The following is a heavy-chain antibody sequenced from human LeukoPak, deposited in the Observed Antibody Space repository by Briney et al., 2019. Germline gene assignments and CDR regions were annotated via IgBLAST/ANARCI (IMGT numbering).Heavy chain of an antibody. J-gene: IGHJ4*02. V-gene: IGHV1-69*05. CDR3: ASLLAAAAPIL. Sequence: SVKVSCKASGGTFSSYAISWVRQAPGQGLEWMGGIIPIFGTANYAQKFQGRVTITTDESTSTAYMELSSLRSEDTVVYYCASLLAAAAPILWGQGTLVTVSS. CDR2: IIPIFGTA. D-gene: IGHD6-13*01. CDR1: GGTFSSYA.